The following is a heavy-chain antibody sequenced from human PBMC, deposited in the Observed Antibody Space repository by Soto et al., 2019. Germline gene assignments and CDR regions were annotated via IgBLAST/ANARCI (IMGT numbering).Heavy chain of an antibody. D-gene: IGHD2-15*01. CDR1: GFTFSSYS. V-gene: IGHV3-21*01. CDR2: ISSSSYI. CDR3: ASGVLPSRMDV. Sequence: LRLSCAASGFTFSSYSMNWVRQAPGKGLEWVSSISSSSYIYYADSVKGRFTISRDNAKNSLYLQMNSLRAEDTAVYYCASGVLPSRMDVWGQGTTVTVSS. J-gene: IGHJ6*02.